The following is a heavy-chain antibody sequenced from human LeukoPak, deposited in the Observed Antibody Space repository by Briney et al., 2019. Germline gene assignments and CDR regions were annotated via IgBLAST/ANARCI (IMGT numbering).Heavy chain of an antibody. V-gene: IGHV3-21*01. CDR3: AGIYYGSGSFDY. D-gene: IGHD3-10*01. CDR2: ISSSSSYI. J-gene: IGHJ4*02. CDR1: GFTFSSYR. Sequence: GRSLRLSCAASGFTFSSYRMNWVRQAPGEGLEWVSSISSSSSYIYYADSVKGRFTISRDNAKNSLYLQMNSLRAEDTAVYHCAGIYYGSGSFDYWGQGTLVTVSS.